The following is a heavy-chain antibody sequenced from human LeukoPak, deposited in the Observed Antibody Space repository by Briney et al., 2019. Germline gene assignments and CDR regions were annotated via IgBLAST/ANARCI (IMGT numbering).Heavy chain of an antibody. CDR1: GGSLSGYY. Sequence: SETLSLTCAVYGGSLSGYYWSWIRQPLGKGLEWIGEMNDMGSTNYNPSLKSRVTISVDTSKNQFSLKLSSVTAADTALYYCARTGTTPYYYYGMDVWGQGTTVTVSS. CDR2: MNDMGST. J-gene: IGHJ6*02. V-gene: IGHV4-34*01. D-gene: IGHD1-7*01. CDR3: ARTGTTPYYYYGMDV.